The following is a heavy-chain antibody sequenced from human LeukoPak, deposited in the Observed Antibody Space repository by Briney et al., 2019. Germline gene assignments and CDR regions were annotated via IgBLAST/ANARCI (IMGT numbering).Heavy chain of an antibody. CDR2: ISAYNGNT. CDR1: GYTFTSYG. D-gene: IGHD3-10*01. CDR3: ARVIGSPPYYYYYYMDV. J-gene: IGHJ6*03. V-gene: IGHV1-18*01. Sequence: ASVKVSCKASGYTFTSYGISWVRQAPGQGLEWMGWISAYNGNTNYAQKLQGRATMTTDTSTSTAYMELRSLRSDDTAVYYCARVIGSPPYYYYYYMDVWGKGTTVTVSS.